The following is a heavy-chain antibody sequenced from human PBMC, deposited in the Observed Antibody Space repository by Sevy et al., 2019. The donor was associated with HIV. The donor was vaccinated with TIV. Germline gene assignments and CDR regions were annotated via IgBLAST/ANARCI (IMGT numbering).Heavy chain of an antibody. CDR1: GYTFTGYY. CDR2: ISPNSGGT. V-gene: IGHV1-2*06. D-gene: IGHD3-22*01. Sequence: ASVKVSCKASGYTFTGYYMHWVRQAPGQGLEWMGRISPNSGGTNYAQRFQGRVTMTRDTSISTAYMELSRLRSDDTAVYYCARSYYYDSSGYYYHLYFDYWGQGTLVTVSS. CDR3: ARSYYYDSSGYYYHLYFDY. J-gene: IGHJ4*02.